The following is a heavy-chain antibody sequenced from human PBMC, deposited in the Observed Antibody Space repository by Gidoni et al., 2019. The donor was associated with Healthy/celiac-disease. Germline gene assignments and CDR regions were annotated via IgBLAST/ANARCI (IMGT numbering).Heavy chain of an antibody. V-gene: IGHV1-69*08. Sequence: QVQLVQSGPEVKQPGAAVKVSCKASGGTFSSYTISWVRPAHGQGLEWRGRIIPILGIANYAQKFQGRVTITADKSTSTAYMELSSLRSEDTAVYYCARDQGRSGESEYFQHWGQGTLVTVSS. D-gene: IGHD3-3*01. CDR3: ARDQGRSGESEYFQH. J-gene: IGHJ1*01. CDR1: GGTFSSYT. CDR2: IIPILGIA.